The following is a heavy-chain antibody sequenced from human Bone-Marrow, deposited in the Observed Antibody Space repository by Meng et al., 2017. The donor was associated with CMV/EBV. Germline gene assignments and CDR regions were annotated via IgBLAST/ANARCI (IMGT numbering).Heavy chain of an antibody. CDR3: ATDQSRVRYSSSTYYYYGMDV. J-gene: IGHJ6*02. D-gene: IGHD6-6*01. CDR1: GFTFSSYA. CDR2: IYSGGSST. Sequence: GGSLRLSCAASGFTFSSYAMSWVRQAPGKGLEWVSVIYSGGSSTYYADSVKGRFTISRDNSKNTLYLQMNSLRAEDTAVYYCATDQSRVRYSSSTYYYYGMDVWGQGTTVTVSS. V-gene: IGHV3-23*03.